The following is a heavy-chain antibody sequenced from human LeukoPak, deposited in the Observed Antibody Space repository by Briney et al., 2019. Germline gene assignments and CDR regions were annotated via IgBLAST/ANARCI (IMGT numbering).Heavy chain of an antibody. D-gene: IGHD2-2*01. V-gene: IGHV3-48*03. Sequence: HPGGSLRLSCAASGFTFSTYEMNWVHQAPGRGLEWVSYISSGGSTTYYADSVKGRLTISRDNAKNSLYLQMNNLRGDDTAVYYCARRYCSSTSCTLDYWGQGTQVTVSS. CDR1: GFTFSTYE. CDR3: ARRYCSSTSCTLDY. J-gene: IGHJ4*02. CDR2: ISSGGSTT.